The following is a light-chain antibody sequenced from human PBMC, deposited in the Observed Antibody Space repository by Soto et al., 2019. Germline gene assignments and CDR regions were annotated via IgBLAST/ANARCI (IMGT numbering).Light chain of an antibody. V-gene: IGLV2-14*01. Sequence: QSALTQPASVSGSPGQSITISCTGTSSDVGAYDFVSWYQQHPAKAPKLLIYEVTNRPSGVSPRFSGSKSGNTASLTISGLHAEDEADYYCSSHAGINNVVFGGGTKLTVL. CDR2: EVT. CDR3: SSHAGINNVV. CDR1: SSDVGAYDF. J-gene: IGLJ3*02.